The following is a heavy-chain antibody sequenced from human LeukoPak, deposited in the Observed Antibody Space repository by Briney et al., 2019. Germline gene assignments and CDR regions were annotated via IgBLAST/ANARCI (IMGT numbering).Heavy chain of an antibody. Sequence: SETLSLTCTVSGGSISSYYWSWIRQPPGKGLEWVGYIYYSGSTNYNPSLKSRVTISVDTSKNQFSLKLSSVTAADTAVYYCASVGGAAAVELWGQGTLVTVSS. CDR1: GGSISSYY. V-gene: IGHV4-59*08. CDR2: IYYSGST. CDR3: ASVGGAAAVEL. D-gene: IGHD6-13*01. J-gene: IGHJ4*02.